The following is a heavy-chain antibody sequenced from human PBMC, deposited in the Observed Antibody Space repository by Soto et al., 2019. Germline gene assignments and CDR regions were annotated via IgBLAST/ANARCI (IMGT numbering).Heavy chain of an antibody. Sequence: SETLSLTCAVSGGSISSSNWWSWVRQPPGKGLEWIGEIYHSGSTNYNPSLKGRVTISVDKSKNQFSLKLSSVTAADTAVYYCARRYSSGWRLGYFDYWGQGTLVTVSS. CDR3: ARRYSSGWRLGYFDY. CDR2: IYHSGST. J-gene: IGHJ4*02. V-gene: IGHV4-4*02. CDR1: GGSISSSNW. D-gene: IGHD6-19*01.